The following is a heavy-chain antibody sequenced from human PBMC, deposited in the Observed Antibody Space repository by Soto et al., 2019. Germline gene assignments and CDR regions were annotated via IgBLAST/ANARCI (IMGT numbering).Heavy chain of an antibody. V-gene: IGHV3-48*02. J-gene: IGHJ5*02. CDR1: GFTFSSYS. Sequence: QAGGSRRLSCAASGFTFSSYSSSWGRQAPGKGLEWLSYISTTGTTIYCADSVKCRFTISRDNAKNSLSLQMNSLRDPDTAVYYCVRVNWNYTWLDPWVQGTLVTVSS. CDR3: VRVNWNYTWLDP. D-gene: IGHD1-7*01. CDR2: ISTTGTTI.